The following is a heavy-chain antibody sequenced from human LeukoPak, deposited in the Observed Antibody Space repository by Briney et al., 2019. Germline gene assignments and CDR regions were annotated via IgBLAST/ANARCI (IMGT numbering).Heavy chain of an antibody. J-gene: IGHJ4*02. CDR1: GFTFSGFS. Sequence: GGSLRLSCAASGFTFSGFSMSWVRQSPTKGLEWVANIKQDGSERYYVDSVKGRFTISRDNAKNSLSLQMNNLRVEDTAVYYCARAGSHWHYVYWGQGTVVTVSS. V-gene: IGHV3-7*01. CDR3: ARAGSHWHYVY. D-gene: IGHD3-10*01. CDR2: IKQDGSER.